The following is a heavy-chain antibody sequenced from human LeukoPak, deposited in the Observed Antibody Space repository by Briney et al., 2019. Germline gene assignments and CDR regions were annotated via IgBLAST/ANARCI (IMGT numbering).Heavy chain of an antibody. J-gene: IGHJ4*02. CDR1: GFTFSSYG. Sequence: PGGSLRLSCAASGFTFSSYGMHWVRQAPGKGLEWVAVISYDGSNKYYADSVKGRFTISRDNSKNTLYLQMNSLRPEDTAVYYCARGGSSSDFDCWGQGTLVTVSS. D-gene: IGHD2-15*01. CDR2: ISYDGSNK. V-gene: IGHV3-30*03. CDR3: ARGGSSSDFDC.